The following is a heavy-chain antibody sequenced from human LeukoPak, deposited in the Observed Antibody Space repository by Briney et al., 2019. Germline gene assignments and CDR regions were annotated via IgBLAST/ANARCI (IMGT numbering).Heavy chain of an antibody. CDR1: GFTFSSYW. V-gene: IGHV3-74*01. D-gene: IGHD2-2*01. CDR2: INSDGSST. J-gene: IGHJ5*02. Sequence: GGSLRLSCAASGFTFSSYWMHWVRQAPGKGLVWVSRINSDGSSTSYADSVKGRFSISRDNAKNTLYLQMNSLRAEDTAVYYCARGVGYCSSTSCYWWFDPWGQGTLVTVSS. CDR3: ARGVGYCSSTSCYWWFDP.